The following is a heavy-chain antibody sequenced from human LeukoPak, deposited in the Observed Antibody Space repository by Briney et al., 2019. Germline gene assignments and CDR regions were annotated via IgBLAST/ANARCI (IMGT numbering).Heavy chain of an antibody. CDR1: GYTFTGYY. V-gene: IGHV1-2*02. D-gene: IGHD2-2*01. CDR2: INPNSGGT. CDR3: ARGMEVVVPAASFHYYYYGMDV. Sequence: ASVKVSCKASGYTFTGYYMHWVRQAPGQGLEWMGWINPNSGGTNYAQKLQGRVTMTTDTSTSTAYMELRSLRSDDTAVYYCARGMEVVVPAASFHYYYYGMDVWGQGTTVTVSS. J-gene: IGHJ6*02.